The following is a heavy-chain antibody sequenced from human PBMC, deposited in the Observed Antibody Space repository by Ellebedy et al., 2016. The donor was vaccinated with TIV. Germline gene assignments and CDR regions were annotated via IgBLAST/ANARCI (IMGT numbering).Heavy chain of an antibody. J-gene: IGHJ4*02. V-gene: IGHV4-4*07. CDR3: ARGSTYLNS. CDR1: GASISSYY. D-gene: IGHD3-10*01. CDR2: IHISGST. Sequence: MPSEPLSLTCTVPGASISSYYWSWIRQPAGKGLELFGRIHISGSTNYNPSLKRRVSMSVDTSENQFSLKLTSVTAADTAVYYCARGSTYLNSWGQGTQVTVSS.